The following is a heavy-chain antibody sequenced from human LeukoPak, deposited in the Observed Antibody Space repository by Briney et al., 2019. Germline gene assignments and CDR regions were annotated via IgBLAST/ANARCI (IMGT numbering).Heavy chain of an antibody. Sequence: GGSLRLSCAASGFTFSGYWMSWVRQAPGKGLEWVANIKQDGGETYFADSVKGRFIISRDNYKNSLYLQMNSLRAEDTAVYYCAKDIVGSSRDWGQGTLVTVSS. CDR2: IKQDGGET. CDR3: AKDIVGSSRD. V-gene: IGHV3-7*03. CDR1: GFTFSGYW. J-gene: IGHJ4*02. D-gene: IGHD6-6*01.